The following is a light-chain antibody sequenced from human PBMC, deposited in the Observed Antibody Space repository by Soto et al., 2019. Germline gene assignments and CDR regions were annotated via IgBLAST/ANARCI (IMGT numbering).Light chain of an antibody. Sequence: TQMTQSPSSLSASGGDRVTMPCQANQDIGNYLNWYQQKPGKAPRLLLYDASNLEIGVPSRFSGSGSGTDFTFTISNLQPEDIATYYCQQYDTLPPYTFGQGTKVDIK. CDR3: QQYDTLPPYT. V-gene: IGKV1-33*01. J-gene: IGKJ2*01. CDR1: QDIGNY. CDR2: DAS.